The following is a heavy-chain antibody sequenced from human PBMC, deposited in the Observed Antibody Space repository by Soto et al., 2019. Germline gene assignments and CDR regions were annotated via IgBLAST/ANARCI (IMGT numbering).Heavy chain of an antibody. CDR2: ISDSGGST. V-gene: IGHV3-23*01. CDR3: GGISVGS. D-gene: IGHD6-19*01. J-gene: IGHJ5*02. CDR1: GFTFSSYG. Sequence: EVQLLESGGGLVQPGGSLRLSCAASGFTFSSYGLYWVRQAPGKGLEWVSVISDSGGSTYYADSVKGRFTISRDNSKNTLSLQMSSLRAEDTAVYYCGGISVGSWGQGTLVTVSS.